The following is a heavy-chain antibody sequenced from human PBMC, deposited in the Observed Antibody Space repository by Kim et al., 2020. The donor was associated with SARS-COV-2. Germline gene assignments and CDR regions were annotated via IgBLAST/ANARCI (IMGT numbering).Heavy chain of an antibody. V-gene: IGHV4-31*03. Sequence: SETLSLTCTVSGGSISSGGYYWSWIRQHPGKGLEWIGYIYYSGSIYYNPSLKSRVTISVDTSKNQFSLKLSSVTAADTAVYYCARAPITMIVVVQAFDIWGQGTMVTVSS. J-gene: IGHJ3*02. CDR1: GGSISSGGYY. D-gene: IGHD3-22*01. CDR2: IYYSGSI. CDR3: ARAPITMIVVVQAFDI.